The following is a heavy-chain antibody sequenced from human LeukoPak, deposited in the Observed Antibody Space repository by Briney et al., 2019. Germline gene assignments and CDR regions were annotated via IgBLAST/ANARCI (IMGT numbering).Heavy chain of an antibody. D-gene: IGHD3-16*01. J-gene: IGHJ4*02. CDR1: GFIFSSQW. CDR2: INQDGSEK. CDR3: ARNYD. V-gene: IGHV3-7*04. Sequence: GGSLRLSCAASGFIFSSQWMTWVRQAPGEGLEWVANINQDGSEKYYVDSVKGRFTISRDNAKNSLYLQMNSLRAEDTAVYYCARNYDWGQGTLVTVSS.